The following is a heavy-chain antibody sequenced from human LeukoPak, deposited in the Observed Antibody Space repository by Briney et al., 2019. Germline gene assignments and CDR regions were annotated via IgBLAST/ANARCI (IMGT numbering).Heavy chain of an antibody. D-gene: IGHD5-24*01. J-gene: IGHJ4*02. CDR3: AKENGYNYYFDY. CDR1: GFTFSTYA. V-gene: IGHV3-23*01. Sequence: TGGSLRLSCAASGFTFSTYAMSWVQQAPGKGLEWVSVISGSGGSTNYADSVKGRCTISRDNSKNTLYLQMNSLRAEDTAVYYCAKENGYNYYFDYWGQGTLVTVSS. CDR2: ISGSGGST.